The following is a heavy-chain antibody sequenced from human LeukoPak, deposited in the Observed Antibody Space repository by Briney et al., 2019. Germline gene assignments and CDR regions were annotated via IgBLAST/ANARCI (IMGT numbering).Heavy chain of an antibody. V-gene: IGHV1-18*04. CDR1: GYIFTSNS. CDR2: ISTFNGYT. Sequence: ASLKVSCKPSGYIFTSNSISWVRQAPGQGLEWMGWISTFNGYTNYAKNLQGRVTMTRDTSTRTVYMEMRNMRSDDTAVYYCARGEFYYDLWGLGTLVTVSS. CDR3: ARGEFYYDL. J-gene: IGHJ4*02. D-gene: IGHD3-16*01.